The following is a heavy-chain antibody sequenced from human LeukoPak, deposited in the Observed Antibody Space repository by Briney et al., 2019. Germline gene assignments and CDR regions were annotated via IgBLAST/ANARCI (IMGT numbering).Heavy chain of an antibody. V-gene: IGHV5-51*01. CDR2: ICPGGSDT. Sequence: GESLKISCKGSGYSFTSYWIGWGRQMAGKGLDLLGIICPGGSDTRYSPSFQGQVTISAGKSISTAYLQWSSLKASDTAMYYCARQEAVAGKGYYYYYGMDVWGQGTTVTVSS. CDR1: GYSFTSYW. CDR3: ARQEAVAGKGYYYYYGMDV. J-gene: IGHJ6*02. D-gene: IGHD6-19*01.